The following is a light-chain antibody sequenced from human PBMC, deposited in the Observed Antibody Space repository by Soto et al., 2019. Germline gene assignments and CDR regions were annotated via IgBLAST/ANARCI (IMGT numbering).Light chain of an antibody. V-gene: IGKV3-20*01. CDR1: QSFSRSF. CDR2: GAS. J-gene: IGKJ5*01. Sequence: EIVLTQSPVTLSLSPGERATLSCRASQSFSRSFLAWYQQKPGQAPRLLLYGASSRATGIPDRFSGSGSGTDFTLSIASLEPEDFAVYFCQQYATSPITFGQGTRLEIK. CDR3: QQYATSPIT.